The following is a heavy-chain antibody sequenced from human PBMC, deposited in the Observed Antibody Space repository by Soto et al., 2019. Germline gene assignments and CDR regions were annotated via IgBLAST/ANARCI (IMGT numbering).Heavy chain of an antibody. CDR3: ARDSLYYDISPDAFDI. CDR2: VWHDGNNN. J-gene: IGHJ3*02. D-gene: IGHD3-22*01. V-gene: IGHV3-33*01. Sequence: GGSLRLSCAASGFTFFSYGMHWVRQAPGKGLEWVAFVWHDGNNNYYADSVKGRFTISRDNSKNTLYLQMNSLRAEDTAVYYCARDSLYYDISPDAFDIWGQGTMVTVSS. CDR1: GFTFFSYG.